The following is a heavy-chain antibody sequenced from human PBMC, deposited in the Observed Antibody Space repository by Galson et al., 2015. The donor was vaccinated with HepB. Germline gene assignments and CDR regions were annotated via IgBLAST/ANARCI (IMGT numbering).Heavy chain of an antibody. CDR3: AKDRWDLLRMGAFDV. CDR1: GFTFDNFA. Sequence: SLRLSCAASGFTFDNFAMHWVRQVPGKGLERVSGLSWNSGSYGYADSVKGRFTISRDNSKNSLYLQMNSLRPEDTAVYYCAKDRWDLLRMGAFDVWGRGTLVTVSS. CDR2: LSWNSGSY. V-gene: IGHV3-9*01. J-gene: IGHJ3*01. D-gene: IGHD2-8*01.